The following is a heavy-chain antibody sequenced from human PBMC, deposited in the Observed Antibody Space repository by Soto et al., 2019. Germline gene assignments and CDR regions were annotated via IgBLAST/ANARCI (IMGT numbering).Heavy chain of an antibody. CDR3: ARHNRIAVAGTHGMDV. Sequence: GESLKISCKGSGYSFTGYWISWVRQMPGKGLEWMGRIDPSDSYTNYSPSFQGHVTISADKSISTAYLQWSSLKASDTAMYYCARHNRIAVAGTHGMDVWGQGTTVTVSS. CDR2: IDPSDSYT. D-gene: IGHD6-19*01. V-gene: IGHV5-10-1*01. J-gene: IGHJ6*02. CDR1: GYSFTGYW.